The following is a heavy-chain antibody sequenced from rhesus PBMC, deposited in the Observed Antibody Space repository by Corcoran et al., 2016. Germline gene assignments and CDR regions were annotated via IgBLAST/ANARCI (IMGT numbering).Heavy chain of an antibody. CDR1: GGSISDDYH. V-gene: IGHV4-106*01. D-gene: IGHD1-44*02. CDR2: ISGSRGGA. J-gene: IGHJ3*01. Sequence: QVQLQESGPGLVKPSETLSLTCAVSGGSISDDYHWSWIRQPPGKGLEWIGYISGSRGGANYTPSLKNRVTISIDTSKRQFSLKLSSVTAADTAVYYCTRLGAAFDSWGQGLRVTVSP. CDR3: TRLGAAFDS.